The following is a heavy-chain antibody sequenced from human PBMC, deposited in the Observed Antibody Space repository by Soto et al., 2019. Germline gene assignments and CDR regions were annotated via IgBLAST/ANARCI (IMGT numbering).Heavy chain of an antibody. Sequence: PGGSLRLSCAASGFDFSNYGMSWVRQAPGKGLEWVSAISGTAHASYYAASVKGRFTNSRDNSKNTLYLHMNSLRVEDTAVYFCVKDAPQPFSDWGQGTLVTVSS. J-gene: IGHJ4*02. D-gene: IGHD3-3*02. V-gene: IGHV3-23*01. CDR1: GFDFSNYG. CDR3: VKDAPQPFSD. CDR2: ISGTAHAS.